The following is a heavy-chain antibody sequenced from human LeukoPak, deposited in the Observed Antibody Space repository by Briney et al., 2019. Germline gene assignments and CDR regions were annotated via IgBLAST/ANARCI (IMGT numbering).Heavy chain of an antibody. Sequence: PSETLSLTCTVSGGSISSYYWSWIRQPAGKGLEWIGRIYTSGSTNYNPSLKSRVTMSVDTSKNQFSLKLSSVTAADTAVYYCARVSGYYGSGSYFDYWGQGTLVTVSS. J-gene: IGHJ4*02. D-gene: IGHD3-10*01. CDR3: ARVSGYYGSGSYFDY. CDR2: IYTSGST. V-gene: IGHV4-4*07. CDR1: GGSISSYY.